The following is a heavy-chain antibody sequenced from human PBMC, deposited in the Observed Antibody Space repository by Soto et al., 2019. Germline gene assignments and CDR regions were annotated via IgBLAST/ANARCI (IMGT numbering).Heavy chain of an antibody. CDR1: GGSFSGYY. Sequence: SETLSLTCAVYGGSFSGYYWSWIRQPPGKGLEWIGEINHSGSTNYNPSLKSRVTISVDTPKNQFSLKLSSVTAADTAVYYCARFGTGTTDYYYGMDVWGQGTTVTVSS. CDR2: INHSGST. V-gene: IGHV4-34*01. D-gene: IGHD1-1*01. J-gene: IGHJ6*02. CDR3: ARFGTGTTDYYYGMDV.